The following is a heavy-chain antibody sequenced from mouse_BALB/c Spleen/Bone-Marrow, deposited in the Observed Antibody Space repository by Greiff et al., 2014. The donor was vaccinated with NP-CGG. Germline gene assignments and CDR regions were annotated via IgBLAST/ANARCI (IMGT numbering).Heavy chain of an antibody. CDR3: SRFAGTPYTMDY. J-gene: IGHJ4*01. Sequence: VQLKESGPDPVKPSQSLSLTCTVTGYSITSYYSWHWIRQFPGNKLEWMGYIHYSGVTVYNPSLKSRISITRDTSNNQFFLQLNSVTTGDTATYYCSRFAGTPYTMDYWGQGTSVTVSS. CDR1: GYSITSYYS. D-gene: IGHD4-1*01. V-gene: IGHV3-1*02. CDR2: IHYSGVT.